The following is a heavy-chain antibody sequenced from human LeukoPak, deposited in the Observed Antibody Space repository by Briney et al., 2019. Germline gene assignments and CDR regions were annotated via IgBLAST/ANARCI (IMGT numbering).Heavy chain of an antibody. V-gene: IGHV1-8*01. CDR2: MNPNSGNT. J-gene: IGHJ4*02. D-gene: IGHD6-19*01. CDR3: ARQRGSGRYKNFDY. Sequence: GASVKVSCKASGYTFTSYDINWVRQATGQGLEWMGWMNPNSGNTGYAQKFQGRVTMTRNTSISTVYMELSSLRSEDTAVYYCARQRGSGRYKNFDYWGQGTLVTVSS. CDR1: GYTFTSYD.